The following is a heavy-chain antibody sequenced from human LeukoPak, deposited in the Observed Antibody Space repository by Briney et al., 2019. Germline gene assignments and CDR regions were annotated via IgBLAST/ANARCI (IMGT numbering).Heavy chain of an antibody. Sequence: SQTLSLTCGISGDSVSSNNGAWNWIRQSPSRGLEWVGRTYYRSKWYNDYATSLQGRITISPDTSKNQFSLHLYSVTPEDTAIYYCARDVATSGWYTFDYWGQGILVTVSS. V-gene: IGHV6-1*01. J-gene: IGHJ4*02. CDR3: ARDVATSGWYTFDY. CDR1: GDSVSSNNGA. CDR2: TYYRSKWYN. D-gene: IGHD6-19*01.